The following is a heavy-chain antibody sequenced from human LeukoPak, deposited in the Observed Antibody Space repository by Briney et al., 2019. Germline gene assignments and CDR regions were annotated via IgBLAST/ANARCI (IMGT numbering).Heavy chain of an antibody. D-gene: IGHD3-10*01. CDR2: ISSNGGST. Sequence: PGGSLRLSCAASGFTFSSYSMHWVRQAPGKGLEYVSGISSNGGSTYYADSVKGRFTISRDNSKNTVNLQMGSLRIEDTAIYHCARMTLYGSGTVDWGQGILSPSLQ. CDR1: GFTFSSYS. CDR3: ARMTLYGSGTVD. V-gene: IGHV3-64*02. J-gene: IGHJ4*02.